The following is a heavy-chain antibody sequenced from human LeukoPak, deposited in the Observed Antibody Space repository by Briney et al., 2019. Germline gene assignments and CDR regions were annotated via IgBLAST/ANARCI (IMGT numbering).Heavy chain of an antibody. Sequence: GESLKISCKGSGYTFTSYDINWVRQATGQGLEWMGWMNPNSGNTGYAQKFQGRVTITRNTSISTAYMELSSLRSEDTAVYYCARTSNDFWSGYHYAFDIWGQGTMVTVSS. CDR2: MNPNSGNT. CDR3: ARTSNDFWSGYHYAFDI. D-gene: IGHD3-3*01. CDR1: GYTFTSYD. J-gene: IGHJ3*02. V-gene: IGHV1-8*03.